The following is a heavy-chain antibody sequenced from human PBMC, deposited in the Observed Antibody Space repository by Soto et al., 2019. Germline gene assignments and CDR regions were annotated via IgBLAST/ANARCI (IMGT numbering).Heavy chain of an antibody. CDR1: GFTFSSYS. Sequence: EVQLVESGGGLVQPGGSLRLSCAASGFTFSSYSMNWVRQAPGKGLEWVSYISSSSSTIYYADSVKGRFTISRDNAKNSLYLQMNSLRAEDTAVYYCARNFWVDCSSTSCYDGLWFDPWGQGTLVTVSS. V-gene: IGHV3-48*01. CDR2: ISSSSSTI. D-gene: IGHD2-2*01. J-gene: IGHJ5*02. CDR3: ARNFWVDCSSTSCYDGLWFDP.